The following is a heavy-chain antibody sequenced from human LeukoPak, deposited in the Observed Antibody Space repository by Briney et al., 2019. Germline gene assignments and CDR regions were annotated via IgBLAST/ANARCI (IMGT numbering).Heavy chain of an antibody. J-gene: IGHJ4*02. V-gene: IGHV3-23*01. CDR2: ISGSGGST. D-gene: IGHD2-15*01. Sequence: GGSLRLSCAASGFTFSSYAMSWVRQAPGKGLEWVSAISGSGGSTYYADSVKGRFTISRDNSKNTLYPQMNSLRAEDTAVYYCAKDPSVVVAATVREELDYWGQGTLVTVSS. CDR3: AKDPSVVVAATVREELDY. CDR1: GFTFSSYA.